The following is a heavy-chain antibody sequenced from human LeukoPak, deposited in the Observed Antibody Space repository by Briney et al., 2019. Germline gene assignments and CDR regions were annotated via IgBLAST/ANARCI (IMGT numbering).Heavy chain of an antibody. CDR3: ARGTPETTFGVFDV. CDR2: VNWNGDST. Sequence: GGSLRLSCAASGFNFVDYGMSWVRQVPGEGLEWVSGVNWNGDSTAHENFVKGRFTITRDNAKNSLYLQMNNLRAEDTALYYCARGTPETTFGVFDVWGQGTMVTVSA. J-gene: IGHJ3*01. V-gene: IGHV3-20*04. CDR1: GFNFVDYG. D-gene: IGHD1-1*01.